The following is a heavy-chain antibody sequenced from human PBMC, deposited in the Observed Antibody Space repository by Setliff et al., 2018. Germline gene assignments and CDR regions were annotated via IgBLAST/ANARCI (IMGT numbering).Heavy chain of an antibody. CDR2: IYPDDSDT. CDR1: GYNFLDYW. J-gene: IGHJ2*01. D-gene: IGHD3-22*01. Sequence: GESLQISCKASGYNFLDYWIGWVRQMPGKGLEWMGIIYPDDSDTRYSPSVQGPFTISADKSISTAYLQWSSLKASDTAFYYCARRRRFDSGGPRSPWYFDLWGRGTLVTVSS. V-gene: IGHV5-51*01. CDR3: ARRRRFDSGGPRSPWYFDL.